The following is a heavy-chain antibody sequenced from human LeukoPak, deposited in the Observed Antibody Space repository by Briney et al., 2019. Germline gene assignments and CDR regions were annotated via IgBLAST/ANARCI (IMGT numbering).Heavy chain of an antibody. D-gene: IGHD5-12*01. CDR2: IYYSGST. J-gene: IGHJ4*02. Sequence: SETLSLTCAVYGGSFSGYYWSWIRQPPGKGLEWIGYIYYSGSTNYNPSLKSRVTISVDTSKNQFSLKLSSVTAADTAVYYCARLRREGGYAPVDYWGQGTLVTVSS. V-gene: IGHV4-59*01. CDR1: GGSFSGYY. CDR3: ARLRREGGYAPVDY.